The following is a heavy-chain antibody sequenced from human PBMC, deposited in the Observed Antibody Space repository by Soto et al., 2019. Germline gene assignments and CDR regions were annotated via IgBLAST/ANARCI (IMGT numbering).Heavy chain of an antibody. CDR2: ISAYNGNT. CDR3: ARGFSNTWATFYYYYAMDV. V-gene: IGHV1-18*01. J-gene: IGHJ6*02. Sequence: GASVKVSCKASGYTFTTLGITWVRQAPGQGLEWMGWISAYNGNTNYAQKLQGRVTMTTDTSTRTAYMELRSLRSDDTAVYYCARGFSNTWATFYYYYAMDVWGQGTTVTVYS. CDR1: GYTFTTLG. D-gene: IGHD2-2*01.